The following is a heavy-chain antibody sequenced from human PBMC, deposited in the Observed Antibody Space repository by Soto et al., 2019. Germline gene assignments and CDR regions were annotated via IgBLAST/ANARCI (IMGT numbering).Heavy chain of an antibody. CDR3: ATSTVSYVDIVSSTTRGYFDH. CDR2: IYPGDSDT. V-gene: IGHV5-51*01. D-gene: IGHD5-12*01. J-gene: IGHJ4*02. Sequence: PGESLKISCEGSGYNFHTYWIGWVRQMPGKGLGGMALIYPGDSDTRYSPSFEGQVTLSVDRSISTAYLQWSSLKASDTAIYYCATSTVSYVDIVSSTTRGYFDHWGQGTLVTVSS. CDR1: GYNFHTYW.